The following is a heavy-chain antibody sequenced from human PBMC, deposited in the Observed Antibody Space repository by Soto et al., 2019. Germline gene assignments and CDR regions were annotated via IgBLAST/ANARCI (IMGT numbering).Heavy chain of an antibody. CDR1: GYRFTSYA. D-gene: IGHD6-19*01. J-gene: IGHJ3*02. CDR3: ARRGWSKALDAFDI. V-gene: IGHV1-3*01. CDR2: ITAGNGNR. Sequence: GALVKVSRKASGYRFTSYAMHWLLLAPGQRLEWRGWITAGNGNRKYSQKFQGRVTIIRDTSASTAYMELSSLRSEDTAVYYCARRGWSKALDAFDIWGQGTMVTVSS.